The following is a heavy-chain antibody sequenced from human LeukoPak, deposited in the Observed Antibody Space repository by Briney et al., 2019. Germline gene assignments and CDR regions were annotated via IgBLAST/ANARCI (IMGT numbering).Heavy chain of an antibody. CDR2: ISGSGGST. CDR1: GFTFSSYA. D-gene: IGHD6-19*01. CDR3: AKAGWYDYYYGMDV. V-gene: IGHV3-23*01. Sequence: GGSLRLSCAASGFTFSSYAMSWVRQAPGKGLEWVSAISGSGGSTYYADSVKGRFTISRDNSKNTLYLQMNSLRAEDTAVYYCAKAGWYDYYYGMDVWGQGTTVTVPS. J-gene: IGHJ6*02.